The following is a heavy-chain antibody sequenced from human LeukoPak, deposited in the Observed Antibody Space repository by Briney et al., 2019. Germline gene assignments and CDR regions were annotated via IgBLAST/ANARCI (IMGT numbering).Heavy chain of an antibody. CDR1: GGSFSGYY. CDR2: INHSGST. CDR3: AREVEATEIDY. V-gene: IGHV4-34*01. Sequence: SETLSLTCAVYGGSFSGYYWSWIRQPPGKGLEWIGEINHSGSTNYNPSLKSRVTISVDTSKNQFSLKLSSVTAADTAVYYCAREVEATEIDYWGQGTLVTVSS. J-gene: IGHJ4*02. D-gene: IGHD2-15*01.